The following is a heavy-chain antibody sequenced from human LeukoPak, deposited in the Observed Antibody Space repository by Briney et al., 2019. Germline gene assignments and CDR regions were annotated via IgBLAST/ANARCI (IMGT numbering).Heavy chain of an antibody. CDR3: ARIHRYCSGGACYVLDN. Sequence: PSETLSLTCVDSGGSVSGYYWGWIRRPPGRGLEWIGYVYYSGSTNYNPSFKSRITISVDTSRNQFSLQLSSVAAADTAVYYCARIHRYCSGGACYVLDNWGQGTLVAVSS. D-gene: IGHD2-15*01. CDR1: GGSVSGYY. J-gene: IGHJ4*02. V-gene: IGHV4-59*02. CDR2: VYYSGST.